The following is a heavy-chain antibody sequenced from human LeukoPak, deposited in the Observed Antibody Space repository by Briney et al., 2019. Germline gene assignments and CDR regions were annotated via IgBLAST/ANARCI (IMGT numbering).Heavy chain of an antibody. J-gene: IGHJ1*01. Sequence: GGSLRLSCAASGFTFSSYAMSWVRQAPGKGLEWVSGISGSGGSTYYADSVKGRFTISRDNSKNTLYLQMNSLRAEDTAVYYCALSSTSLLWYFQHWGQGTLVTVSS. D-gene: IGHD2-2*01. CDR1: GFTFSSYA. V-gene: IGHV3-23*01. CDR3: ALSSTSLLWYFQH. CDR2: ISGSGGST.